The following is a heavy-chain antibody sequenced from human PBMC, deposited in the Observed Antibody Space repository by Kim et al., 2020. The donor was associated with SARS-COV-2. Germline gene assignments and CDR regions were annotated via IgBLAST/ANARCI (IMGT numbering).Heavy chain of an antibody. CDR2: ISGSGGST. Sequence: GGSLRLSCAASGFTFSSYAMSWVRQAPGKGLEWVSAISGSGGSTYYADSVKGRFTISRDNSKNTLYLQMNSLRAEDTAVYYCAKGSITIFGVEHYYYGMDVWGHGTTVTVSS. CDR3: AKGSITIFGVEHYYYGMDV. CDR1: GFTFSSYA. V-gene: IGHV3-23*01. D-gene: IGHD3-3*01. J-gene: IGHJ6*02.